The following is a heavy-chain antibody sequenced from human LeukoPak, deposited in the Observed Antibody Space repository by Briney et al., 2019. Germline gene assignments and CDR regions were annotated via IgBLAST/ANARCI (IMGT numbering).Heavy chain of an antibody. Sequence: GGSLRLSCAASGFSFSSYSMNWVRQAPGKGLEFVSAISSNGGTTYYADSVKGRFTISRDNSKNTLYLQMSSLRGEDTAVYYCARDKSGSDSARGAVIDICGQGAMVTVSS. V-gene: IGHV3-64D*06. J-gene: IGHJ3*02. D-gene: IGHD1-26*01. CDR2: ISSNGGTT. CDR1: GFSFSSYS. CDR3: ARDKSGSDSARGAVIDI.